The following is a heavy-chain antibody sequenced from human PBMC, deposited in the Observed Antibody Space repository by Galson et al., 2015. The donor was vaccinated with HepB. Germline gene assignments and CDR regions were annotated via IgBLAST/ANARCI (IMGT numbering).Heavy chain of an antibody. J-gene: IGHJ4*02. CDR1: GYTFTNYA. CDR2: INTNTGNP. Sequence: SVKVSCKASGYTFTNYAMSWMRQAPGQGLEWMGWINTNTGNPTLAQGFTGRFVFSLDTSVSTAYLQISSLKAEDTAVYYCARDYYDSSSDYWGQGTLVTVSS. CDR3: ARDYYDSSSDY. V-gene: IGHV7-4-1*02. D-gene: IGHD3-22*01.